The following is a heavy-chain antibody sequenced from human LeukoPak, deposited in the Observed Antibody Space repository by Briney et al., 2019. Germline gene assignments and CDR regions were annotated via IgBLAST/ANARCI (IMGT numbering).Heavy chain of an antibody. CDR3: ARHGRPGLRLGDEDY. J-gene: IGHJ4*02. Sequence: GESLKISCKGSGYTFTSYWIVWVRQMPGKGLEWMGIIYPGDSDTRYSPSFQGQVTISADKSISTAYLQWSSLKASDTAMYYCARHGRPGLRLGDEDYWGQGTLVTVSS. CDR2: IYPGDSDT. D-gene: IGHD3-16*01. CDR1: GYTFTSYW. V-gene: IGHV5-51*01.